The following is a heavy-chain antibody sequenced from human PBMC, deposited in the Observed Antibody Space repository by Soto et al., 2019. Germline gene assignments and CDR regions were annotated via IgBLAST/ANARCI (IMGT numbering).Heavy chain of an antibody. J-gene: IGHJ4*02. CDR3: ARDFGGRYRIIDY. V-gene: IGHV3-48*02. Sequence: EVQLVESGGGLVQPGGSLRLSCAASGFTFNSYTMHWVRQAPGKGLEWLSYISTTSTTIYYAGSVKGRFTISRDNAKNSLYLQMSSLRDDDTAVYYCARDFGGRYRIIDYWGQGTLVTVSS. CDR1: GFTFNSYT. D-gene: IGHD3-10*01. CDR2: ISTTSTTI.